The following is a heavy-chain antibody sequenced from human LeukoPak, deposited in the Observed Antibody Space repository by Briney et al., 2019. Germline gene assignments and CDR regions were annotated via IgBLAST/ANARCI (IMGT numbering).Heavy chain of an antibody. J-gene: IGHJ4*02. CDR3: ARDRGYSTFDY. Sequence: GGSLRLSCAASAFTFSNYWMSWVRQAPGKGLEWVANIKEDGSERNYVDSVKGRFTNSRDNAKNSLYLQMNSLRVDDTAVYYCARDRGYSTFDYWGQGTLVTVSS. D-gene: IGHD4-23*01. CDR1: AFTFSNYW. V-gene: IGHV3-7*01. CDR2: IKEDGSER.